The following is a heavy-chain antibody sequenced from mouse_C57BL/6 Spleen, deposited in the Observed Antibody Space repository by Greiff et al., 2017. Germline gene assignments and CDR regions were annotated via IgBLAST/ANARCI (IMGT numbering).Heavy chain of an antibody. Sequence: QVQLQQSGPGLVQPSQSLSITCTVSGFSLTSYGVHWVRQSPGKGLEWLGVIWSGGSTDYNAAFISRLSISKDNSKSQVFFKMNSLQADDTAIYYCASYDGYYDAMDYWGQGTSVTVSS. D-gene: IGHD2-3*01. J-gene: IGHJ4*01. CDR3: ASYDGYYDAMDY. CDR1: GFSLTSYG. V-gene: IGHV2-2*01. CDR2: IWSGGST.